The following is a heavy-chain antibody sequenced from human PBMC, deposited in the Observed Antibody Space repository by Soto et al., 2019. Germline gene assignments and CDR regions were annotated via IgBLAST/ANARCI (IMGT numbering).Heavy chain of an antibody. Sequence: SVKVSCKAPGYPFTGYGISLVRQAPGQGLEWMGWISAYNGNTNYAQKLQGRVTMTTDTSTSTAYMEMRSLRSDDTAVYSWARELEFGVGAPGYWGQGTLVTVSS. D-gene: IGHD1-26*01. J-gene: IGHJ4*02. CDR1: GYPFTGYG. V-gene: IGHV1-18*01. CDR2: ISAYNGNT. CDR3: ARELEFGVGAPGY.